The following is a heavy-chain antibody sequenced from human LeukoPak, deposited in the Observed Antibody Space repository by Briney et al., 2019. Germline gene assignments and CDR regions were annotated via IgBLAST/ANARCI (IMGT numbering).Heavy chain of an antibody. CDR2: ISSGSGYI. Sequence: GGSLRLSCAVSGVTFSSYTMNGVRHAPGGGVVGFSSISSGSGYIYYADSVKGRFTITRDNAKNSLYLQMNSLRAEDTALYYCARDPPTHSYGSYDYWGQGTLVTVSS. D-gene: IGHD5-18*01. CDR1: GVTFSSYT. CDR3: ARDPPTHSYGSYDY. J-gene: IGHJ4*02. V-gene: IGHV3-21*01.